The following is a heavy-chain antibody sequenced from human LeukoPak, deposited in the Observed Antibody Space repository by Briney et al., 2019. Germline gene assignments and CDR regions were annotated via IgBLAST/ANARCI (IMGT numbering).Heavy chain of an antibody. V-gene: IGHV4-34*01. CDR1: GGSFSGYY. CDR2: INHSGST. D-gene: IGHD3-9*01. Sequence: PSETLSLTCAVYGGSFSGYYWSWIRQPPGKGLEWIGEINHSGSTNYNPSLKSRVTISVDTSKNQFSLKLSSVTAADTAVYYCAREYYDILTGYSNFDYWGQGTLVTVSS. J-gene: IGHJ4*02. CDR3: AREYYDILTGYSNFDY.